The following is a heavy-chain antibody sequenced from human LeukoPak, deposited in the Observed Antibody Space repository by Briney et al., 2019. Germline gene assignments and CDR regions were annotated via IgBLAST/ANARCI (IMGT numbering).Heavy chain of an antibody. D-gene: IGHD3-3*01. CDR2: ISSSSSYV. Sequence: GGSLRLSCAASGFTFSSYSMNWVRQAPGKGLEWVSSISSSSSYVYYADSVKGRFTISRDNAKNSLYLQMNSLRAEDTAVYYCARDRRYDFWSGYHEGDYGMDVWGQGTTVTVSS. J-gene: IGHJ6*02. CDR1: GFTFSSYS. CDR3: ARDRRYDFWSGYHEGDYGMDV. V-gene: IGHV3-21*01.